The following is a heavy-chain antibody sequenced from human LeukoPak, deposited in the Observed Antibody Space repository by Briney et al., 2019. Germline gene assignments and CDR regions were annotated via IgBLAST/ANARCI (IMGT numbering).Heavy chain of an antibody. CDR1: GFTLSNYA. D-gene: IGHD5-12*01. V-gene: IGHV3-30*04. J-gene: IGHJ4*02. CDR3: ARDPEIVATIEYYFDY. CDR2: ISYDANNE. Sequence: PGGSLRLSCAASGFTLSNYAMHWVRQAPGKGLEWVAVISYDANNEYYADSVKGRFTISRDNSKNTLYLQMNSLRAEDTAVYYCARDPEIVATIEYYFDYWGQGTLVTVSS.